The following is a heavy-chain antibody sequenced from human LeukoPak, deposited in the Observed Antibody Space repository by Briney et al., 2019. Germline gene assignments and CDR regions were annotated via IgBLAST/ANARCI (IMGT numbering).Heavy chain of an antibody. V-gene: IGHV3-53*01. CDR3: SKGVGSLDY. Sequence: GGSLRLSCAASGFTFSNYPMSWVRQAPGKGLEWVSVIYSGGSTYYADSVKGRFTISRDNSKNTLYLQMNSLRAEDTAVYYCSKGVGSLDYWGQGTLVTVSS. J-gene: IGHJ4*02. CDR2: IYSGGST. D-gene: IGHD3-10*01. CDR1: GFTFSNYP.